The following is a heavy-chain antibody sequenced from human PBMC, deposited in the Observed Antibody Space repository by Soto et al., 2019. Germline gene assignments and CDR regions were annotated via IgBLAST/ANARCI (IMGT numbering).Heavy chain of an antibody. CDR1: GYTFINYH. CDR2: INTYNGMT. J-gene: IGHJ4*02. D-gene: IGHD5-12*01. Sequence: QVQLVQSGGEVKKPGASVTVSCKASGYTFINYHITWVRQAPGQGLEWMAWINTYNGMTDYAQRFKGRVTMTRDTSTSTAYMELRNLGSDETAVYFCAKSPRGEMATDWGQGTVVTVSS. V-gene: IGHV1-18*01. CDR3: AKSPRGEMATD.